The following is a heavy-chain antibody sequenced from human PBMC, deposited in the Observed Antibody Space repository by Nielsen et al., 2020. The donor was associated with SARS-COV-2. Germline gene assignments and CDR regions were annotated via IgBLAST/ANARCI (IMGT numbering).Heavy chain of an antibody. D-gene: IGHD3-16*02. J-gene: IGHJ6*02. CDR3: AGHLSWYGMDV. Sequence: GESLKISCAASGFTFSSYGMHWVRQAPGKGLEWAAVIWYDGSNKYYADSVKGRFTISRDNSKNTLYLQMNSLRAEDTAVYYCAGHLSWYGMDVWGQGTTVTVSS. CDR1: GFTFSSYG. V-gene: IGHV3-33*01. CDR2: IWYDGSNK.